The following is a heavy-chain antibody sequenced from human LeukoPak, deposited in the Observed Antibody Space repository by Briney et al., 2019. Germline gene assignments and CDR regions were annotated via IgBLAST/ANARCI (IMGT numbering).Heavy chain of an antibody. J-gene: IGHJ4*02. CDR1: GGTFSSYA. D-gene: IGHD3-10*01. Sequence: SVKVSCKASGGTFSSYAISWVRQAPGQGLEWMGGIIPIFGTANYAQKFQGRVTITADKSTSTAYMELSSLKASDTAMYYCARPAYYGSGSYVDYWGQGTLVTVSS. CDR3: ARPAYYGSGSYVDY. CDR2: IIPIFGTA. V-gene: IGHV1-69*06.